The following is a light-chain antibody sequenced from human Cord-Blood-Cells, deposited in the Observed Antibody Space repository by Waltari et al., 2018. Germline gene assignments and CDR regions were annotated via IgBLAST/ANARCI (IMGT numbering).Light chain of an antibody. V-gene: IGKV4-1*01. CDR1: QSVLYSSNNKNY. J-gene: IGKJ3*01. CDR2: WAS. CDR3: QQYYSTPPEKIT. Sequence: DIVMTQSPDSLAVSLGERATINCTSSQSVLYSSNNKNYLAWYQQKPGQPPKLLIYWASTRESGVPDRFSGSGSGTDFTLTISSLQAEDVAVYYCQQYYSTPPEKITFGPGTKVDIK.